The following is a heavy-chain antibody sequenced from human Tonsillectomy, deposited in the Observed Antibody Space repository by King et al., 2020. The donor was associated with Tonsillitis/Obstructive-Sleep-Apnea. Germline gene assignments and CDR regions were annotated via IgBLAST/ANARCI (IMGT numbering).Heavy chain of an antibody. CDR1: GYSFTSYW. D-gene: IGHD6-19*01. CDR2: IDPSDSYT. Sequence: VQLVESGAEVKKPGESLRISCKASGYSFTSYWINWVRQMPGKGLEWMGRIDPSDSYTNYSPSFQGHVTISADKSISTAYLQWSSLKASDTAMYYCARPHSSGRYYYGMDVWGQGTTVTVSS. J-gene: IGHJ6*02. CDR3: ARPHSSGRYYYGMDV. V-gene: IGHV5-10-1*03.